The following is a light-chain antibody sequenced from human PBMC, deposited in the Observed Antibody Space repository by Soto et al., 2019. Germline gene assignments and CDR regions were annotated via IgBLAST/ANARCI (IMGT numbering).Light chain of an antibody. CDR3: MQGRYWAT. V-gene: IGKV2-30*01. CDR2: KVS. CDR1: QSLEYSDGRTF. J-gene: IGKJ2*01. Sequence: DVVMTQSPLSLSVTLGQPASISCSSTQSLEYSDGRTFLNWFQQRPGQSARRLLYKVSNRDSGVPDRFSGSGSGTNFTLKISMVEAEDVGVYFCMQGRYWATFGQGTKLEIK.